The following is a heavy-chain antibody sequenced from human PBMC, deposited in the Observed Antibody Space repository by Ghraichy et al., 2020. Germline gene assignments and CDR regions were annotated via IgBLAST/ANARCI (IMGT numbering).Heavy chain of an antibody. CDR2: IYHSGST. Sequence: SETLSLTCAVSGYSISSGYYWGWIWQPPGKGLEWIGSIYHSGSTYYNPSLKSRVTISVDTSKNQFSLKLSSVTAADTAVYYCARTDSSGYYIFFGYWGQGTLVTVSS. J-gene: IGHJ4*02. V-gene: IGHV4-38-2*01. CDR1: GYSISSGYY. D-gene: IGHD3-22*01. CDR3: ARTDSSGYYIFFGY.